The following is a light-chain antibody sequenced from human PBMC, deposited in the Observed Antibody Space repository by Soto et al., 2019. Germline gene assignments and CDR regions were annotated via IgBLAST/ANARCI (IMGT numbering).Light chain of an antibody. Sequence: EIVLTQSPGTLSLSPGERATLSCRASQSVSSSYLAWYQQTPGQAPRLLIYGASSRATGIPGRFSGSGSGTDFTLTISRLEPEDFAVYYCQQYGSSPYTFGQGTKLEIK. J-gene: IGKJ2*01. CDR3: QQYGSSPYT. CDR2: GAS. CDR1: QSVSSSY. V-gene: IGKV3-20*01.